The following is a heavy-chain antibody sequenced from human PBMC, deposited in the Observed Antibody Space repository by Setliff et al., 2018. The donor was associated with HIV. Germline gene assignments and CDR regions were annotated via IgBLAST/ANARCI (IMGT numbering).Heavy chain of an antibody. CDR3: TTARTGSSGWF. V-gene: IGHV3-15*03. Sequence: ETLSLTCDVSGFSISSRYYWGWIRQSPGKGLEWVGLIRSEAYGGTTEYAASVKGRFTISRDDSKNTLYLQMNSLKIEDTAVYYCTTARTGSSGWFWGQGTLVTVSS. D-gene: IGHD6-19*01. CDR1: GFSISSRYY. J-gene: IGHJ4*02. CDR2: IRSEAYGGTT.